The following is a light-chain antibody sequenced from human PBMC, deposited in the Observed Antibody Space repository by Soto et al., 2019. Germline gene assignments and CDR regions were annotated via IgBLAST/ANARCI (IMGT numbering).Light chain of an antibody. V-gene: IGKV1-16*01. J-gene: IGKJ4*01. CDR3: QQYERYNPS. CDR1: QNINSY. CDR2: DAT. Sequence: DIQMTQSPSSLSASVGDRVTIICRASQNINSYLAWFQQKPGKAPKSLIYDATSLQSGVPSRFSGSGSWTDFRLTISSLQPEDAATYYCQQYERYNPSFGGGTKLEI.